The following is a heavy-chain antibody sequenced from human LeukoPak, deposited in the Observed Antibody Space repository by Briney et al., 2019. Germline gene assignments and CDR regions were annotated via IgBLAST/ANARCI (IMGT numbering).Heavy chain of an antibody. CDR1: GYTLTNYY. J-gene: IGHJ5*02. D-gene: IGHD3-10*01. Sequence: ASVKVSCKASGYTLTNYYMHWVRQAPGQGLEWMGLINTSGGNTAYAQKFQGRVSMTRDTSTGTVFMELTNLRSEDTAVYSCARGHTIGVARGVMFDPWGQGTLVTVSS. CDR2: INTSGGNT. CDR3: ARGHTIGVARGVMFDP. V-gene: IGHV1-46*01.